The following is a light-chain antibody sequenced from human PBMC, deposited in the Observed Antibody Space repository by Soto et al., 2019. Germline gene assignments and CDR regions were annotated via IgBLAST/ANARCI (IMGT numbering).Light chain of an antibody. V-gene: IGKV1-5*03. CDR3: QQYNSYSWT. CDR2: KAS. J-gene: IGKJ1*01. Sequence: DIQMTQSPSTLSGSVGDRVTITFRASQTISIWLAWYQQKPGKAPKLLIYKASSLESGVPSRFSGSGSGTEFTLTISSLQPDDFATYYCQQYNSYSWTFGQGTKVDIK. CDR1: QTISIW.